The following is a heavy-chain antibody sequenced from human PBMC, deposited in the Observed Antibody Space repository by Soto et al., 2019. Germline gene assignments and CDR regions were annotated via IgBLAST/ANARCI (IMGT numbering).Heavy chain of an antibody. CDR3: ARSSRVGYCSGGDCSNFDY. Sequence: PSETLCVTCTVAGGSIGDISTYYWGWIRQPPGKGLEWIGTISYRGSTYYNPSLKSRVTISVDTSKNQFSLKLSSVTAADTAVYYCARSSRVGYCSGGDCSNFDYWGQGTLVTAPQ. CDR1: GGSIGDISTYY. J-gene: IGHJ4*02. V-gene: IGHV4-39*01. CDR2: ISYRGST. D-gene: IGHD2-15*01.